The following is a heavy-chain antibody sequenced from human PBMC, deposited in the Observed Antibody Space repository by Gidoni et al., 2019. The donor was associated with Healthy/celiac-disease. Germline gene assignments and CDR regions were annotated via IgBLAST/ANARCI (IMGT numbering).Heavy chain of an antibody. CDR3: ARDKDPTIFGVVIIPHDAFDI. CDR2: ISSSSSTI. D-gene: IGHD3-3*01. J-gene: IGHJ3*02. CDR1: GFTFGSYS. Sequence: EVQLVESGGGLVQPGGSLRLSCAASGFTFGSYSMNWVRQAPGKGLDWGSYISSSSSTIYYADAVKGRFTISRDNAKNSLYLQMNSLRDEDTAVYYCARDKDPTIFGVVIIPHDAFDIWGQGTMVTVSS. V-gene: IGHV3-48*02.